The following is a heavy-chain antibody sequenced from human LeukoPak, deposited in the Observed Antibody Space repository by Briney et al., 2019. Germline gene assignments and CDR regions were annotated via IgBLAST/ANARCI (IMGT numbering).Heavy chain of an antibody. D-gene: IGHD3-22*01. CDR2: INPNSGGT. Sequence: ASVKVSCKASGYTFTDCYVHWVRQAPGQGLEWIGWINPNSGGTKYAQNFQGRVSMTRDTSITTAYMELSRLRSDDTAVYYCARDDFYDVSGFDSWGQGTRVTVSS. CDR1: GYTFTDCY. J-gene: IGHJ4*02. CDR3: ARDDFYDVSGFDS. V-gene: IGHV1-2*02.